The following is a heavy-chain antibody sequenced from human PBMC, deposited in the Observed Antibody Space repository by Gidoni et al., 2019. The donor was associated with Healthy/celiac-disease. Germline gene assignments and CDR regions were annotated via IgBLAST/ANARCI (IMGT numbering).Heavy chain of an antibody. CDR2: INHSGST. Sequence: QVQLQQWGAGLSKPSETLSLTCAVYGGSFSGYYWSWIRQPPGKGLEWIGEINHSGSTNYNPSLKSRVTISVDTSKNQFSLKLSSVTAADTAVYYCARDIVVVPAASAFDYWGQGTLVTVSS. V-gene: IGHV4-34*01. CDR1: GGSFSGYY. CDR3: ARDIVVVPAASAFDY. D-gene: IGHD2-2*01. J-gene: IGHJ4*02.